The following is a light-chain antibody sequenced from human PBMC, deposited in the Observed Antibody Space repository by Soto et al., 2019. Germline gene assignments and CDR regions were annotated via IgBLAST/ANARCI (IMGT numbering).Light chain of an antibody. CDR3: QHYNESPLT. CDR1: QSVSTN. CDR2: GAS. J-gene: IGKJ4*01. V-gene: IGKV3-15*01. Sequence: ETVMTQSPATLSVSPGERATLSCGASQSVSTNLAWYQQKPGQVPRLLIYGASTRASDIPARFSGSGSGTEFTLTISSLQPEDSAVYYCQHYNESPLTFGGGTKVEIE.